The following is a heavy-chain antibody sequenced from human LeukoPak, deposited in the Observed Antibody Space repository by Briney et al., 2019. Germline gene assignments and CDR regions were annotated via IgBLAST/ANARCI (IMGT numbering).Heavy chain of an antibody. D-gene: IGHD5-24*01. CDR1: GYTFTDYF. V-gene: IGHV1-2*02. CDR3: AGDGYNSRRFFDY. Sequence: ASVKVSCKASGYTFTDYFMNWVRQAPGQGLEWMGWINPNSGGSNYAQKFQGRVTMTSDTSINTAYMELSRLISDDTAVYYCAGDGYNSRRFFDYWGQGTLVTVSS. J-gene: IGHJ4*02. CDR2: INPNSGGS.